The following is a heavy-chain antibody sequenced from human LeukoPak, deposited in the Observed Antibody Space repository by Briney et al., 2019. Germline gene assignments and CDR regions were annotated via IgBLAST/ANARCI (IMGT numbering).Heavy chain of an antibody. V-gene: IGHV4-4*02. J-gene: IGHJ4*02. CDR2: INHSGST. D-gene: IGHD4-17*01. CDR3: ARGLTVTTHFDY. CDR1: GGSISSSNW. Sequence: TPSETLSLTCAVSGGSISSSNWWSWIRQPPGKGLEWIGEINHSGSTNYNPSLKSRVTISVDTSKNQFSLKLSSVTAADTAVYYCARGLTVTTHFDYWGQGTLVTVSS.